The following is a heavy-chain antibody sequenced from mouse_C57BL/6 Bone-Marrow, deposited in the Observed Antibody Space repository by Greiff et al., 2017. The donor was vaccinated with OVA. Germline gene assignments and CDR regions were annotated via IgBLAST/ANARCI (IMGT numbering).Heavy chain of an antibody. V-gene: IGHV14-1*01. CDR2: IDPEDGDT. Sequence: VQLQQSGAELVRPGASVKLSCTASGFNIKDYYMHWVKQRPEQGLEWIGRIDPEDGDTEYAPKFQGKATMTADTSSNTAYLQLSSLTSEDTAVYYCTTCAAYSLAWFACWGKGTLVTVAA. CDR3: TTCAAYSLAWFAC. D-gene: IGHD2-10*01. J-gene: IGHJ3*01. CDR1: GFNIKDYY.